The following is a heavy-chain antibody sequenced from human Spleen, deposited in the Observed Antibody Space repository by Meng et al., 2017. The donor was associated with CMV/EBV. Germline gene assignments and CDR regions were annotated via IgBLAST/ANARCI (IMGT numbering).Heavy chain of an antibody. Sequence: ASVKVSCKASGYTFTDYYIHWLRQAPAQGLEWMGWLNPNSGGTNYAQNFQSRVAMTRDTSISTAYVELSRLRSDDTAVYYCARTHSFWSGYYSVRFDPWGQGTLVTVSS. J-gene: IGHJ5*02. CDR3: ARTHSFWSGYYSVRFDP. CDR1: GYTFTDYY. CDR2: LNPNSGGT. D-gene: IGHD3-3*01. V-gene: IGHV1-2*02.